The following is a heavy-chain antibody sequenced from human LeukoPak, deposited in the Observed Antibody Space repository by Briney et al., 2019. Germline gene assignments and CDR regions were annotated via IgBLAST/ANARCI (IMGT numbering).Heavy chain of an antibody. CDR2: INHSGST. CDR3: ARALEYCSSTSCGDYYMDV. CDR1: GYSIRSGDY. V-gene: IGHV4-38-2*01. J-gene: IGHJ6*03. Sequence: SETLSLTCAVSGYSIRSGDYWGWIRQPPGKGLEWIGEINHSGSTNYNPSLKSRVTISVDTSKNQFSLKLSSVTAADTAVYYCARALEYCSSTSCGDYYMDVWGKGTTVTASS. D-gene: IGHD2-2*01.